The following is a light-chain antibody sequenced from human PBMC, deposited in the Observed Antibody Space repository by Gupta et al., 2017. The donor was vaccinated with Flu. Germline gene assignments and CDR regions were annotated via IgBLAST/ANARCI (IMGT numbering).Light chain of an antibody. V-gene: IGKV3-11*01. CDR1: QFVSSY. Sequence: EMVLTQSPATLSLSPGERATLSCRASQFVSSYLAWYQQKPGQAPRLLIYDASHRATGIPAIFSGSGSGTDFTLTISSLEPEYFAVYYCQQRSNWPITFGQGTRLEIK. J-gene: IGKJ5*01. CDR2: DAS. CDR3: QQRSNWPIT.